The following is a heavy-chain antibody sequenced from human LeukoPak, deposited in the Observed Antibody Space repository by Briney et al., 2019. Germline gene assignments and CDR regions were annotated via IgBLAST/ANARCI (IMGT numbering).Heavy chain of an antibody. CDR3: ARGHEQQLAFDY. J-gene: IGHJ4*02. D-gene: IGHD6-13*01. CDR2: IYYSGST. V-gene: IGHV4-59*01. Sequence: PSETLSLTCTVSGGSISSYYWSWIRQPPGKGLERIGYIYYSGSTNYNPSLKSRVTISVDTSKNQFSLKLSSVTAADTAVYYCARGHEQQLAFDYWGQGTLVTVSS. CDR1: GGSISSYY.